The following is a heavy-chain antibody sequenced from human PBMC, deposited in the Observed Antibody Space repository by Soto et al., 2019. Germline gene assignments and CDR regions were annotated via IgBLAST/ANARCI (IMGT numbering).Heavy chain of an antibody. D-gene: IGHD3-9*01. J-gene: IGHJ4*02. Sequence: GESLKISCKGSGYSFTSYWISWVRQMPGKGLEWMGRIDPSDSYTNYSPSFQGHVTISADKSISTAYLQWSSLKASDTAMYYCARHVAFDYDILTASQLDYWGQGTLVTLSS. CDR1: GYSFTSYW. V-gene: IGHV5-10-1*01. CDR3: ARHVAFDYDILTASQLDY. CDR2: IDPSDSYT.